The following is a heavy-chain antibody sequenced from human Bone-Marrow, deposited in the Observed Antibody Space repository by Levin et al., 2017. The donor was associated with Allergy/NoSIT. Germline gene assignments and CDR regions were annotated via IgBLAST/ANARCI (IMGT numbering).Heavy chain of an antibody. J-gene: IGHJ4*02. CDR1: GGTFSSYA. Sequence: KISCKASGGTFSSYAISWVRQAPGQGLEWMGGIIPIFGTANYAQKFQGRVTITADESTSTAYMELSSLRSEDTAVYYCARDKDRDVEMADWGQGTLVTVSS. CDR2: IIPIFGTA. V-gene: IGHV1-69*01. D-gene: IGHD5-24*01. CDR3: ARDKDRDVEMAD.